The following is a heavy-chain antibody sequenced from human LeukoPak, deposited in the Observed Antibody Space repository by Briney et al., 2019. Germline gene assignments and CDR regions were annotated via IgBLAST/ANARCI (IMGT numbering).Heavy chain of an antibody. Sequence: ASVKVSCKASGYTFTKHDMNWVRQAPGQGLEWMGIINPSGGSTRYAQKFQGRVAMTRDTSTSTLYMELNSLRSEDAAVYYCAREDVDADSMDYWGQGTLVTVSS. D-gene: IGHD5-18*01. CDR3: AREDVDADSMDY. V-gene: IGHV1-46*01. CDR1: GYTFTKHD. CDR2: INPSGGST. J-gene: IGHJ4*02.